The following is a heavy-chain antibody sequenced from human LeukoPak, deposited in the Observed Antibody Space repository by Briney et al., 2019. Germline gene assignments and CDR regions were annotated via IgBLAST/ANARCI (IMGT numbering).Heavy chain of an antibody. CDR3: ARVGSGGNLYDILTGYYDSSWFDP. Sequence: ASVKVSCKASGYTFTGYYMHWVRQAPGQGLEWMGWMNPNSGNTGYAQKFQGRVTMTRNTSISTAYMELSSLRSEDTAVYYCARVGSGGNLYDILTGYYDSSWFDPWGQGTLVTVSS. D-gene: IGHD3-9*01. J-gene: IGHJ5*02. CDR1: GYTFTGYY. V-gene: IGHV1-8*02. CDR2: MNPNSGNT.